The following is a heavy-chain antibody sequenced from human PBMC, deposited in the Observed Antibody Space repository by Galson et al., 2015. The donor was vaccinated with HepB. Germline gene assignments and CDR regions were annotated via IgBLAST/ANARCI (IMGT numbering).Heavy chain of an antibody. CDR1: GFTVSNNY. D-gene: IGHD3-10*01. Sequence: SLRLSCAASGFTVSNNYVSWVRQAPGKGLEWVSVIYSGGSTYYADSVKGRFTISRDNSKNTIYLQMNNMRAEDTAVYYCARGSLVRGRDYWGQGTLVTVSS. V-gene: IGHV3-66*01. CDR2: IYSGGST. CDR3: ARGSLVRGRDY. J-gene: IGHJ4*02.